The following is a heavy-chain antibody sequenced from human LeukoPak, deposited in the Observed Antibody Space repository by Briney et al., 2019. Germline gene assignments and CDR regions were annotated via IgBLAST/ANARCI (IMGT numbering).Heavy chain of an antibody. V-gene: IGHV3-23*01. D-gene: IGHD6-13*01. CDR2: IIGSGST. CDR3: AKDRAQQLVLDF. Sequence: GGSLRLSCAASGFTFSSYAMSWVRQAPGKGLEGVSAIIGSGSTYYADSVKGRFTISRDNSKNTLFLQMNSLRAEDTAVYYCAKDRAQQLVLDFWGQGTLVTVSS. CDR1: GFTFSSYA. J-gene: IGHJ4*02.